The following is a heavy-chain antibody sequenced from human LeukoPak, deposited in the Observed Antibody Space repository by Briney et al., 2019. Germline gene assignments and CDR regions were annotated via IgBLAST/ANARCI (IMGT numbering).Heavy chain of an antibody. J-gene: IGHJ5*02. CDR1: GYTFTSYG. V-gene: IGHV1-69*13. D-gene: IGHD6-19*01. CDR2: IIPIFGTA. Sequence: GASVKVSCKASGYTFTSYGISWVRQAPGQGLEWMGGIIPIFGTANYAQKFQGRVTITADESTSTAYMELSSLRSEDTAVYYCARAGSSGWYNWFDPWGQGTLVTVSS. CDR3: ARAGSSGWYNWFDP.